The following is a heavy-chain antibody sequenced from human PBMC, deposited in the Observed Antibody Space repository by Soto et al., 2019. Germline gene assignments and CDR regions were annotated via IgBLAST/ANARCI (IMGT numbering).Heavy chain of an antibody. CDR1: GFTFSSYA. Sequence: VQLVESGGGVVQPGRSLRLSCAASGFTFSSYAMHWVRQAPGKGLEWVAVISYDGSSTYYADSVKGRFTISRDNSKNTLYLQMSSLRGEDTAVYYCAREITYSSNPLDHWGQGTLVTVSS. V-gene: IGHV3-30-3*01. J-gene: IGHJ4*02. CDR3: AREITYSSNPLDH. D-gene: IGHD6-13*01. CDR2: ISYDGSST.